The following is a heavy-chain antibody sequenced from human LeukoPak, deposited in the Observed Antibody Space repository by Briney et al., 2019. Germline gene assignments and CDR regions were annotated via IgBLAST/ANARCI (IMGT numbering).Heavy chain of an antibody. CDR1: GLNYSRYS. J-gene: IGHJ3*02. CDR2: ISSSGRYI. V-gene: IGHV3-21*01. D-gene: IGHD3-22*01. CDR3: PRPLRYESSGYPLHAFDI. Sequence: PGGSLRLSCAASGLNYSRYSVNWVRQAPGKGREWVASISSSGRYIYYADSVTGRLTISRDNAKDSPYLQMNSLRAEDPAVHYCPRPLRYESSGYPLHAFDIWGQGTKVTVSS.